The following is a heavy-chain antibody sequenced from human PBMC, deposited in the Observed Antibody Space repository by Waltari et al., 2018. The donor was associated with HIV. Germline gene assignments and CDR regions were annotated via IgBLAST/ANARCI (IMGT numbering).Heavy chain of an antibody. Sequence: QLQLQESGPGLVKPSETLSRTCTVSGGSVTSSTYYWGWIRQAPGRGLEWIGAIPYSGGAYYIPSLERRVTISLDTSKNQFSLKLQSVSAADTAVYYCAGAPNGDFSWLDPWGQGTLVTVSS. CDR2: IPYSGGA. CDR3: AGAPNGDFSWLDP. D-gene: IGHD4-17*01. CDR1: GGSVTSSTYY. V-gene: IGHV4-39*07. J-gene: IGHJ5*02.